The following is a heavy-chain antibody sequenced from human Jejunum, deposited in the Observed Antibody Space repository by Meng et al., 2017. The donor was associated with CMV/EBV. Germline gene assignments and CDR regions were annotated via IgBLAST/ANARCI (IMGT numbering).Heavy chain of an antibody. CDR1: GITFSVYY. CDR2: ITSSGDMM. D-gene: IGHD3-10*01. Sequence: SCAASGITFSVYYMTWVRQAPGKGLEWVASITSSGDMMFYADSVRGRFTISRDNAKNSLFLQMNSLRVDDTAVYFCAKGGSGSHLAYWGQGTLVTVSS. CDR3: AKGGSGSHLAY. J-gene: IGHJ4*02. V-gene: IGHV3-11*01.